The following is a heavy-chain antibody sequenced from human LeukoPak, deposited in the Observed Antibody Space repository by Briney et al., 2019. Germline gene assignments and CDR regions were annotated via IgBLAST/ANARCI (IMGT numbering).Heavy chain of an antibody. Sequence: SETLSLTCTVSDGSIGSNYWTWIRQPPGKGLEYIGYIYYTGGTNYNPSLKSRVTISVDTSKNQFSLKLSSVTAADTAVYFCAKYGKSGWVIDYWGQGTLVTVSS. CDR1: DGSIGSNY. CDR2: IYYTGGT. V-gene: IGHV4-59*08. J-gene: IGHJ4*02. CDR3: AKYGKSGWVIDY. D-gene: IGHD6-19*01.